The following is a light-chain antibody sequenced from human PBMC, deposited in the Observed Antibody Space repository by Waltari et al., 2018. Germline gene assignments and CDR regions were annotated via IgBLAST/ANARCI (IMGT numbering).Light chain of an antibody. J-gene: IGLJ2*01. CDR3: AAWDRSLRIVV. CDR1: SSNIGVEN. CDR2: CCS. V-gene: IGLV1-44*01. Sequence: QSVLTQPPSASGTPGQRVTIFCSGSSSNIGVENVNWFQQFPGTAPKLLICCCSRRPSGVPDRFSGSRSGTAASLAINGLQSDDEADYYCAAWDRSLRIVVFGGGTKLTVL.